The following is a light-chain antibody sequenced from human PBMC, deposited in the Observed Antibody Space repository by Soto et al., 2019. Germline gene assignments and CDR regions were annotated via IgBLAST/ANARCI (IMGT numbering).Light chain of an antibody. CDR1: SSDVGGYNY. Sequence: QSALTQPASVSWSPGQSITISCNGTSSDVGGYNYVSWYQQHPGKAPKVMIYDVSNRPSEVSNRFSGSKSGNTASLTISGLQAQDDADYYCCSYTTSNTRQIVFGTGTKVTVL. V-gene: IGLV2-14*01. CDR2: DVS. J-gene: IGLJ1*01. CDR3: CSYTTSNTRQIV.